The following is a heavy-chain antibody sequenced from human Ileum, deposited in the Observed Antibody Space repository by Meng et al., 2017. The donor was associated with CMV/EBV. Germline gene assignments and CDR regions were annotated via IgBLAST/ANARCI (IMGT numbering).Heavy chain of an antibody. Sequence: ASVKVSCKASGYTFTSYGISWVRQAPGQGLEWMGWISAYNGNTNYAQKLQGRVTMTTDTSTSTAYMELRSLRSDDTAVYYCARDRDILTGYSPRGYYGMDVWGQGTSVTVSS. D-gene: IGHD3-9*01. V-gene: IGHV1-18*01. CDR2: ISAYNGNT. CDR1: GYTFTSYG. CDR3: ARDRDILTGYSPRGYYGMDV. J-gene: IGHJ6*02.